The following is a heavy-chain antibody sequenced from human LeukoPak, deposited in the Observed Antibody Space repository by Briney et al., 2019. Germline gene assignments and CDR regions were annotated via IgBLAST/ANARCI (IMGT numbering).Heavy chain of an antibody. CDR2: MYHSGST. V-gene: IGHV4-38-2*01. Sequence: SETLSLTCAVSGYSISSGYYWGWFRQPPGKGLEWIGCMYHSGSTYYNPSLKSRVTISVGTSKNQFSLKLSSVTAADTAVYYCARQGGSSSPYYYYYMGVWGKGTAVTVSS. CDR3: ARQGGSSSPYYYYYMGV. D-gene: IGHD6-13*01. CDR1: GYSISSGYY. J-gene: IGHJ6*03.